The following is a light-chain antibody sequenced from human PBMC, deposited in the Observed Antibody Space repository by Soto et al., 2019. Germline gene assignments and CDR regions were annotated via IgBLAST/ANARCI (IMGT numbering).Light chain of an antibody. Sequence: QSALTQPASVSGSPGQSITISCPGTSSDVGGYNYVAWYQQHPGKAPKIMIYEVSNRPSGVSNRFSGSKSGNTASLTISGLQAEDEAEYYCSSYTSSSTPWVFGGGTKLTVL. V-gene: IGLV2-14*01. J-gene: IGLJ3*02. CDR3: SSYTSSSTPWV. CDR2: EVS. CDR1: SSDVGGYNY.